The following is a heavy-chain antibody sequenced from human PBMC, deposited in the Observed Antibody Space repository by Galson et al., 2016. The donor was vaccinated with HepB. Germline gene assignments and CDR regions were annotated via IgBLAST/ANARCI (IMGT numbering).Heavy chain of an antibody. Sequence: SLRLSCAASGFTFNTYGMHWVRQAPGKGLEWVAVIWYDGSNKYYADSARGRFTISRDNAKNSLYLQMNSLRDEDTAVYYCARDGRRGYDMDVWGQGTTVTVSS. V-gene: IGHV3-33*01. CDR1: GFTFNTYG. CDR3: ARDGRRGYDMDV. J-gene: IGHJ6*02. CDR2: IWYDGSNK.